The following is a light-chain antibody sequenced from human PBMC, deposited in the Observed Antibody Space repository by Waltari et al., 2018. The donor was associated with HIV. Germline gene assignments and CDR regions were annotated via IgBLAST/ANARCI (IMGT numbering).Light chain of an antibody. Sequence: SYGLTQPPSVSVSPGQTATITCSGDTLPKQYGYWYQQNPGHAPVMVIYKDRERPSGIPERFSGSSSATTATLTISGVQPEDEADYYCQSSDISGNYWVLGGGTKLTVL. CDR2: KDR. CDR3: QSSDISGNYWV. J-gene: IGLJ2*01. V-gene: IGLV3-25*03. CDR1: TLPKQY.